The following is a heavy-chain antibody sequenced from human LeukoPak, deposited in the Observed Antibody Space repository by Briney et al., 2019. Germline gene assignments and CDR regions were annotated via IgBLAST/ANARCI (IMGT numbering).Heavy chain of an antibody. CDR1: GASISSYY. D-gene: IGHD3-22*01. V-gene: IGHV4-59*01. CDR3: ARENPSGYYNRPIDY. Sequence: SETLSLTCTVSGASISSYYWSWIRQPPGKGLEWIGDVYYSGSIKYNPSLKSRVTMSVDTSKNQFSLKLSSVTAADTAIYYCARENPSGYYNRPIDYWGQGTLVTVSS. J-gene: IGHJ4*02. CDR2: VYYSGSI.